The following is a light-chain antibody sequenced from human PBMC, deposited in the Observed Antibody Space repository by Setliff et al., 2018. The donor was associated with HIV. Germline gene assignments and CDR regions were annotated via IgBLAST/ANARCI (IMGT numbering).Light chain of an antibody. CDR2: QAS. J-gene: IGLJ1*01. CDR1: SGDVGRYNL. CDR3: CSNTGSNTYV. V-gene: IGLV2-23*01. Sequence: QSVLTQPASVSGSPGQSITISCIGTSGDVGRYNLVSWYQQQPGKPPKLMIYQASKRPSGVSNRFSGSKSGNTASLTISGLQAEDEADYYCCSNTGSNTYVFGTGTKVT.